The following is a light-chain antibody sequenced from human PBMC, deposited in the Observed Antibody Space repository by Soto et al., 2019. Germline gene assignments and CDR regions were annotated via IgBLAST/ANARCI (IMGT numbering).Light chain of an antibody. J-gene: IGKJ5*01. V-gene: IGKV3-11*01. CDR3: QQRSNWPIT. Sequence: EIVLTQSPATLSLSPGERATLSCRASQSVSSYLAWYQQKPGQAPGLLIYDASNRATGIPARFSGSGSGTDFTLTISSLEPEDFAVYYCQQRSNWPITFRQGTRLEIK. CDR2: DAS. CDR1: QSVSSY.